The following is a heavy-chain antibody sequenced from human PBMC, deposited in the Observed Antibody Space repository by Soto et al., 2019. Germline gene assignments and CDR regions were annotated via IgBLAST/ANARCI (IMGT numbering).Heavy chain of an antibody. D-gene: IGHD3-22*01. J-gene: IGHJ5*02. CDR1: GGALGSGG. V-gene: IGHV1-69*06. CDR3: ARDRTDSGYYTNWLDP. CDR2: TIPIFGTT. Sequence: SVEVSCPASGGALGSGGHPWGGKAPGQGVEGVGRTIPIFGTTNYAQNLQGRVTISADKSTLTSYMELHSLTSDDTALYYCARDRTDSGYYTNWLDPWGQGTQVTVSS.